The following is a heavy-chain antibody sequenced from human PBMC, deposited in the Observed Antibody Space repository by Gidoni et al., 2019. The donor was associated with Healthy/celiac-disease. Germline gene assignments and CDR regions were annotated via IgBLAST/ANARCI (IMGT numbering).Heavy chain of an antibody. CDR1: GYTFTSYY. CDR2: INPSGGST. Sequence: QVQLVQSGAEVKKPGASVKVSCKASGYTFTSYYMHWVRQAPGQGLEWMGIINPSGGSTSYAQKFQGRVTMTRDTSTSTVYMELSSLRSEDTAVYYCARVESQLPGLHDNYYYYGMDVWGQGTTVTVSS. V-gene: IGHV1-46*01. CDR3: ARVESQLPGLHDNYYYYGMDV. J-gene: IGHJ6*02. D-gene: IGHD1-7*01.